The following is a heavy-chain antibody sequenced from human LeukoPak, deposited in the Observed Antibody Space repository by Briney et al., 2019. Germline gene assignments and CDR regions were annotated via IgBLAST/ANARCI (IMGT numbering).Heavy chain of an antibody. CDR3: ARGLRGAASQTNLFGKMEYYFDY. J-gene: IGHJ4*02. D-gene: IGHD3-10*02. CDR1: GYTFTSYD. Sequence: GASVKVSCKASGYTFTSYDINWVRQATGQGLEWMGWMNPNSGNTGYAQKFQGRVTMTRNTSISTAYMELSSLRSEDTAVYYCARGLRGAASQTNLFGKMEYYFDYWGQGTLVTVSS. CDR2: MNPNSGNT. V-gene: IGHV1-8*01.